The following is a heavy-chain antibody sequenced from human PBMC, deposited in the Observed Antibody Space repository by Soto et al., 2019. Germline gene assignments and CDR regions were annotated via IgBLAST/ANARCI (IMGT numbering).Heavy chain of an antibody. CDR2: INPNSGDT. Sequence: ASVKVSCKASGYTFTGDYIHWVRQAPGQGLEWMGWINPNSGDTNYAQKFQGRVTMTRDKSISTAYMELSRLRSDDTAVFYCAREFTPSSAWFDPWGQGTLVTVSS. V-gene: IGHV1-2*02. CDR3: AREFTPSSAWFDP. J-gene: IGHJ5*02. D-gene: IGHD6-6*01. CDR1: GYTFTGDY.